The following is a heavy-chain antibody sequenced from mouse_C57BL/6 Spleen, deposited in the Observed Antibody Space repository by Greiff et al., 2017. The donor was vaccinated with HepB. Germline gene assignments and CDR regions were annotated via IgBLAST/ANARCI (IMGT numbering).Heavy chain of an antibody. J-gene: IGHJ2*01. CDR1: GYTFTSYW. D-gene: IGHD2-1*01. CDR2: IDPSDSYT. Sequence: QVQLQQPGAELVMPGASVKLSCKASGYTFTSYWMHWVKQRPGQGLEWIGEIDPSDSYTNYNQKFKGKSTLTVDKSSSTAYMQLSSLTSEDSAVYYCARGDGGNDFDYWGQGTTRTVSS. V-gene: IGHV1-69*01. CDR3: ARGDGGNDFDY.